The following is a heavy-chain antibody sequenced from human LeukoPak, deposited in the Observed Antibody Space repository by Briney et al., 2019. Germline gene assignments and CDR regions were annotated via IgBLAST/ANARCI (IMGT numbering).Heavy chain of an antibody. CDR3: ARAQIAVAANWFDP. CDR2: IYYSGST. D-gene: IGHD6-19*01. Sequence: SGTLSLTCTVSGGSISSYYWSWIRQPPGKGLEWIGYIYYSGSTNYNPSLKSRVTISVDTSKNQFSLKLSSMTAADTAVYYCARAQIAVAANWFDPWGQGTLVTVSS. CDR1: GGSISSYY. J-gene: IGHJ5*02. V-gene: IGHV4-59*01.